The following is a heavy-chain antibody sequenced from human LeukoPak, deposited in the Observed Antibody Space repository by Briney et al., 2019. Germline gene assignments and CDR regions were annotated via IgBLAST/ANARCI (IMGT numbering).Heavy chain of an antibody. J-gene: IGHJ5*02. D-gene: IGHD2-2*01. CDR2: INHSGST. CDR1: GGSFSGYY. Sequence: SETLSLTCAVYGGSFSGYYWSWIRQPPGKGLEWIGEINHSGSTNYNPSLKSRVTISVDTSKNQFSLKLSSVTAADTAVYYCARKDHCSSTSCYPTGWFDPWGQGTLVTVS. CDR3: ARKDHCSSTSCYPTGWFDP. V-gene: IGHV4-34*01.